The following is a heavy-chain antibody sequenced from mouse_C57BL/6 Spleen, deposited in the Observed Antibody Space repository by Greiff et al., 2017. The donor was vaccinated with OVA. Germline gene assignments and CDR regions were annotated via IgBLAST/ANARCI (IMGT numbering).Heavy chain of an antibody. D-gene: IGHD3-2*02. CDR1: GYAFTNYL. V-gene: IGHV1-54*01. CDR2: INPGSGGT. J-gene: IGHJ1*03. Sequence: QVQLQQSGAELVRPGTSVKVSCKASGYAFTNYLIEWVKQRPGQGLEWIGVINPGSGGTNYNEKLKGKATLTADKSSSTAYMQLSSLTSEDSAVYFCAKGSGQYWYFDVWGTGTTVTVSS. CDR3: AKGSGQYWYFDV.